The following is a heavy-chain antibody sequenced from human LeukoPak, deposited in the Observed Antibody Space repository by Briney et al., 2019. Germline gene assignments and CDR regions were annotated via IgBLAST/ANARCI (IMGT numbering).Heavy chain of an antibody. CDR3: GRDLSYSSSPHYFDY. V-gene: IGHV3-23*01. D-gene: IGHD6-6*01. Sequence: GSLRLSCVGSGFTFSNYAMSWVRQAPGKGPEWVSGISGSGVSTYYADSVKGRFTISRDSSKNTLYLQMNSLRAEDSAVYYCGRDLSYSSSPHYFDYWGQGTLVTVSS. CDR1: GFTFSNYA. J-gene: IGHJ4*02. CDR2: ISGSGVST.